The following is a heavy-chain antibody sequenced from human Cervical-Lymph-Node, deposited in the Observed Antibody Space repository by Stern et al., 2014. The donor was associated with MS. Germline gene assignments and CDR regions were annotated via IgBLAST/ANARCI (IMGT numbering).Heavy chain of an antibody. CDR3: AKSSSPSHYYYYVMDV. J-gene: IGHJ6*02. D-gene: IGHD6-6*01. V-gene: IGHV3-30*18. CDR2: ISYDGSNK. Sequence: VQLVESGGGVVQPGRSLRLSCAASGFTFSSYGMHWVRQAPGKGLEWVAVISYDGSNKYNAASVKGRFTISRDNSKNTLYLQMNSLRAEDTAVYYCAKSSSPSHYYYYVMDVWGQGTTVTVSS. CDR1: GFTFSSYG.